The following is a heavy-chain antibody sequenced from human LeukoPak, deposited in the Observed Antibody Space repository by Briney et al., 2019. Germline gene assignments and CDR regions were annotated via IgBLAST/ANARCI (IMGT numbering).Heavy chain of an antibody. J-gene: IGHJ4*02. CDR2: INTDGSRT. V-gene: IGHV3-74*01. CDR3: AKVGSSGWAEYYFDY. D-gene: IGHD6-19*01. CDR1: EFTFSSYY. Sequence: PGGSLRLSCAASEFTFSSYYIHWVRQAPGKGLVWVSRINTDGSRTSYADSVKGRFTISRDNAKNTLYLQMNSLRAEDTAVYYCAKVGSSGWAEYYFDYWGQGTLVTVSS.